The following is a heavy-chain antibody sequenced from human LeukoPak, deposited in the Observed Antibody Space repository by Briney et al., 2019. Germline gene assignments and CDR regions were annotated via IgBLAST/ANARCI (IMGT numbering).Heavy chain of an antibody. V-gene: IGHV4-30-4*01. Sequence: SQTLSLTCTVSGGSISSGDYYWTWIRQPPGKGPELIGSTYFTGINYYNPSLKSRVTIPVDTSKNQFSLKLSSVTAADTAVYYCARELNYFDYWGQGTLVTVSS. CDR1: GGSISSGDYY. CDR2: TYFTGIN. CDR3: ARELNYFDY. D-gene: IGHD2-8*01. J-gene: IGHJ4*02.